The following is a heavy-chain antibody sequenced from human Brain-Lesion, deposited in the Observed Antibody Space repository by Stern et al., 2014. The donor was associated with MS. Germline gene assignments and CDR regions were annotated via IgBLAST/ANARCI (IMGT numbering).Heavy chain of an antibody. D-gene: IGHD2-2*01. Sequence: QLQLQESGSGLVKPSQTLSLTCSVSGYSITSAAFSWTWIRQAPGNGLAWIGYMDYGGSPLHHPSLRRPVNLYADTSQKQLPLRLNSVTAADTAVYYCARGRSRVHPPLDPWGQGTLVTVSS. J-gene: IGHJ5*02. V-gene: IGHV4-30-2*01. CDR3: ARGRSRVHPPLDP. CDR2: MDYGGSP. CDR1: GYSITSAAFS.